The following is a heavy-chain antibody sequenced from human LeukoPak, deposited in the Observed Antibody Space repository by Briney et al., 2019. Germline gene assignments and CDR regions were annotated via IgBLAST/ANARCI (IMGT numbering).Heavy chain of an antibody. Sequence: GSLRLSCAASGFTFSSYAMSWVRQAPGKGLEWVSTISTSGDSTYYADSVKGRFTISRDNSKNTLYLQMNSLRAEDTAVYYCAGDGDTAMDPLSLSDAFDIWGQGTMVTVSS. V-gene: IGHV3-23*01. CDR2: ISTSGDST. J-gene: IGHJ3*02. D-gene: IGHD5-18*01. CDR1: GFTFSSYA. CDR3: AGDGDTAMDPLSLSDAFDI.